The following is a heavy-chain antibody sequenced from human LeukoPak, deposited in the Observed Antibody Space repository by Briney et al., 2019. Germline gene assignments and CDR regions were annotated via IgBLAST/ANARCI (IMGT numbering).Heavy chain of an antibody. J-gene: IGHJ5*02. V-gene: IGHV4-34*01. CDR2: INHSGST. D-gene: IGHD2-2*01. CDR1: GGSFSGYY. CDR3: ARGMYQLLPQLVWFDP. Sequence: SETLSLTCAVYGGSFSGYYWSWIRQPPGKGLEWIGEINHSGSTNYNPSLKSRVTISVDTSKNQFSLKLSSVTAADTAVHYCARGMYQLLPQLVWFDPWGQGTLVTVSS.